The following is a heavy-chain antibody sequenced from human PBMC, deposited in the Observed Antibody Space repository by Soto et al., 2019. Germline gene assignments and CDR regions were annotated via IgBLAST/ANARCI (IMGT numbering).Heavy chain of an antibody. CDR1: GFTFSSYS. Sequence: GGSLRLSCAASGFTFSSYSMNWVRQAPGKGLEWVSIINRSSSYIYYADSLKGRFTISRDNAKKSLYLQMNSLKAEDTAVYYCASLIVVVPAAMKEYYYYYMDVWGKGTTVTVSS. J-gene: IGHJ6*03. V-gene: IGHV3-21*01. D-gene: IGHD2-2*01. CDR3: ASLIVVVPAAMKEYYYYYMDV. CDR2: INRSSSYI.